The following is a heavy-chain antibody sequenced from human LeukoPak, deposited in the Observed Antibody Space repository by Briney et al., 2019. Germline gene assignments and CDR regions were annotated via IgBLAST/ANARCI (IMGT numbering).Heavy chain of an antibody. CDR3: ARDPGYYDSSGYPVFGY. J-gene: IGHJ4*02. D-gene: IGHD3-22*01. V-gene: IGHV1-2*02. CDR2: INPNSGGT. CDR1: GYSFTSYD. Sequence: ASVKVSCKASGYSFTSYDINWVRQAPGQGLEWMGWINPNSGGTNYAQKFQGRVTMTRDTSISTAYMELSRLRSDDTAVYYCARDPGYYDSSGYPVFGYWGQGTLVTVSS.